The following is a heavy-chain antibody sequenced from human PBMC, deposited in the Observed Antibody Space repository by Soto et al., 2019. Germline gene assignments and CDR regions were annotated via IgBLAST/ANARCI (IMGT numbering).Heavy chain of an antibody. CDR2: ISAYNGNT. J-gene: IGHJ6*02. V-gene: IGHV1-18*01. CDR1: GYTFTSYG. D-gene: IGHD3-10*02. Sequence: ASVKVSCKASGYTFTSYGISWVRQSPGQGLEWMGWISAYNGNTNYAQKLQGRVTMTTDTSTSTAYMELSSLRSEDTAVYYCASSRITMFPYGMDVWGQGTTVTVSS. CDR3: ASSRITMFPYGMDV.